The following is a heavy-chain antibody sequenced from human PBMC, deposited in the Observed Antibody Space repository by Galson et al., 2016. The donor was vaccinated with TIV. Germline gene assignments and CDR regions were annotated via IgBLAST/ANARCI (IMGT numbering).Heavy chain of an antibody. CDR3: ANDYGAGYFDH. D-gene: IGHD4-17*01. CDR1: GDSISSSY. V-gene: IGHV4-4*08. J-gene: IGHJ4*02. CDR2: ISSSGFS. Sequence: SETLSLTCNVSGDSISSSYWSWIRQPPGKGLEWIGFISSSGFSNYNPTLKSRVTMSVDASKKQISLRLSSVTAADTAVYFCANDYGAGYFDHWGRGAVVTVSS.